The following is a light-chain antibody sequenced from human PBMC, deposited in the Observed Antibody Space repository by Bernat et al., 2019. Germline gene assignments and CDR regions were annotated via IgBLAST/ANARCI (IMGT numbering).Light chain of an antibody. CDR3: QQYNSYSLWT. CDR1: QTIVSW. V-gene: IGKV1-5*03. J-gene: IGKJ1*01. Sequence: IQMTQSPSTVSASVGDRVTITCRASQTIVSWLAWYQQKPGKAPKLLIYKASSLQSGVPSRFSGSGSGTEFTLTISSLQPEDFATYYCQQYNSYSLWTFGQGNKVEVK. CDR2: KAS.